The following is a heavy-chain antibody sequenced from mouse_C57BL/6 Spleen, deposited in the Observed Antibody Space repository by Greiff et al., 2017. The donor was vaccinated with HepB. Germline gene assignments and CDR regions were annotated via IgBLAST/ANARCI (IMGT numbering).Heavy chain of an antibody. D-gene: IGHD3-2*02. CDR1: GYTFTSYW. J-gene: IGHJ4*01. CDR2: IYPSDSET. Sequence: VQLQQPGAELVRPGSSVKLSCKASGYTFTSYWMDWVKQRPGQGLEWIGNIYPSDSETNYNQKFKDKATLTVDKSSSTAYMQLSSLTSEDSAVYYCARRSVRAMDCWGQGASVTVST. V-gene: IGHV1-61*01. CDR3: ARRSVRAMDC.